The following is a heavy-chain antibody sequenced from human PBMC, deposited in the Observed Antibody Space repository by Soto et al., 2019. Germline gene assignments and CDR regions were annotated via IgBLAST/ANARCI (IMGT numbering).Heavy chain of an antibody. CDR1: GDTFTGYF. J-gene: IGHJ6*02. V-gene: IGHV1-46*01. Sequence: ASVKVSCKTSGDTFTGYFMHWVRQAPGHGLAWMGIITPSGGSTSYAQKFPGRVTMTRDTSTSTVYMELSSLRSEDTAVYYCASYGAGTYSSSFFYYYYGMDVWGQGTTVTVSS. D-gene: IGHD6-13*01. CDR3: ASYGAGTYSSSFFYYYYGMDV. CDR2: ITPSGGST.